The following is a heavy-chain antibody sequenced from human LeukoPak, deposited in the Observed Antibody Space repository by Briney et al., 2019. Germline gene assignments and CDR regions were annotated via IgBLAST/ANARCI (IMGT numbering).Heavy chain of an antibody. J-gene: IGHJ4*02. V-gene: IGHV4-59*12. Sequence: SETLSLTCTVSGGSISSYFWSWIRQPPGKGLEWIGYIYYSGSTNYNPSLKSRVTISVDTSKNQFSLKLSSVTAADTAMYYCARDTRTLVPSYWGQGTLVTVSS. CDR1: GGSISSYF. D-gene: IGHD6-6*01. CDR2: IYYSGST. CDR3: ARDTRTLVPSY.